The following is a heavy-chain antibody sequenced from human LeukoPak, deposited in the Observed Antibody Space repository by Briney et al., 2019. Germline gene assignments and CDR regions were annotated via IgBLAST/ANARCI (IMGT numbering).Heavy chain of an antibody. CDR3: AKTTTVISRYFDY. D-gene: IGHD4-11*01. CDR2: ISGSGGST. Sequence: GGSLRLSCAASGFTFSSYAMSWVRQAPGKGLEWVSAISGSGGSTYYADSAKGRFTISRDNSKNTLYLQMSSLRAEDTAVYYCAKTTTVISRYFDYWGQGTLVTVSS. CDR1: GFTFSSYA. J-gene: IGHJ4*02. V-gene: IGHV3-23*01.